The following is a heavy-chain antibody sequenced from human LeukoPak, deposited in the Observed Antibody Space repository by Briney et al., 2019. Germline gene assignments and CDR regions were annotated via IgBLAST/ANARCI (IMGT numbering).Heavy chain of an antibody. CDR2: ISGSGGST. D-gene: IGHD6-6*01. J-gene: IGHJ4*02. CDR1: GFTFSSYA. CDR3: AKDLRLVQDY. V-gene: IGHV3-23*01. Sequence: GGSLRLSCPASGFTFSSYAMSWVRQAPGKGLEWVSAISGSGGSTYYAYSVKGRFTTYRDKSKNTLDLQMNSLRAEDTAVYYCAKDLRLVQDYWGQGTLVTVSS.